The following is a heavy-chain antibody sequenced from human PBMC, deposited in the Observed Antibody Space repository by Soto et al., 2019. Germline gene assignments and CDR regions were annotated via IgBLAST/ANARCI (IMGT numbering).Heavy chain of an antibody. CDR2: IYYRGDT. CDR1: GGAISSGGYY. V-gene: IGHV4-31*03. D-gene: IGHD3-16*02. CDR3: ARTTITFGGVIVPLGAMDV. J-gene: IGHJ6*02. Sequence: SETLSLTYTVSGGAISSGGYYWSWIRQHPGKGLEWIGYIYYRGDTDHNPSLKSRVTISRDTSKNQFSLTLSSVTAADTAIYYCARTTITFGGVIVPLGAMDVWGQGTTVTVSS.